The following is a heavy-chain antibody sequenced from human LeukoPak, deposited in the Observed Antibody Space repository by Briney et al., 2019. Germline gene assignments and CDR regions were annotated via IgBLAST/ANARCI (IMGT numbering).Heavy chain of an antibody. D-gene: IGHD1-26*01. CDR3: ARVGDSGSYYFDY. J-gene: IGHJ4*02. Sequence: SVKVSCKASGGTFSSYAISWVRQAPGQGLEWMGRIIPIPGIANYAQKFQGRVTITADKSTSTAYMELSSLRSEDTAVYYCARVGDSGSYYFDYWGQGTLVTVSS. V-gene: IGHV1-69*04. CDR2: IIPIPGIA. CDR1: GGTFSSYA.